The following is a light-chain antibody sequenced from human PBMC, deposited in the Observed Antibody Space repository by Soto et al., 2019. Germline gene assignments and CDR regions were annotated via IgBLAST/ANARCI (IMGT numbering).Light chain of an antibody. V-gene: IGKV3-15*01. Sequence: EKVMTQSPATLSVSPGERATLSCRASQNVKTRLAWYQQKPGQAPRLLIYDAFTRATGIPARFSGSASGTEFTLTISSLQSEDFAVYYCQQYEEWPLTFGGGTKVEIK. J-gene: IGKJ4*01. CDR1: QNVKTR. CDR2: DAF. CDR3: QQYEEWPLT.